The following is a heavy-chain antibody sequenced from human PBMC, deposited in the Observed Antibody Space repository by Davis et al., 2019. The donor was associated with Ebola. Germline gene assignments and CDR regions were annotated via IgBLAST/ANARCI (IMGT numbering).Heavy chain of an antibody. CDR3: ARAKYSGWGMDV. CDR2: LSGSGGLS. V-gene: IGHV3-23*01. CDR1: GYTFRIHA. Sequence: GESLKISCAASGYTFRIHAMTWVRQAPGKGLEWVSALSGSGGLSYYADSVKGRFTISRDNSKNTLYLQMNSLRAGDTAVYYCARAKYSGWGMDVWGQGTTVTVSS. D-gene: IGHD5-12*01. J-gene: IGHJ6*02.